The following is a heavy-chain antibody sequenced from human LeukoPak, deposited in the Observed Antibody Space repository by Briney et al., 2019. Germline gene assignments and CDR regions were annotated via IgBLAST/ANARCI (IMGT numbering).Heavy chain of an antibody. V-gene: IGHV3-7*05. CDR2: LNQDGSEK. Sequence: GGSLRLSCAASGFTFSIFWLIWVRPAPGKGLEWVVILNQDGSEKYYVDPVKGRFTSSRDNCKNSLYLQMNSLRVEDPAIYYWARRRGDVWGQGTTVTVSS. CDR1: GFTFSIFW. CDR3: ARRRGDV. J-gene: IGHJ6*02.